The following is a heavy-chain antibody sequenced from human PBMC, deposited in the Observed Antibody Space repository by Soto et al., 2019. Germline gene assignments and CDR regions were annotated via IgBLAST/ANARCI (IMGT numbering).Heavy chain of an antibody. D-gene: IGHD5-12*01. CDR2: INHSGST. CDR3: ARVRGWVATIKGAYYFDY. CDR1: GGSFSGYY. J-gene: IGHJ4*02. V-gene: IGHV4-34*01. Sequence: KAXETLSLTCAVYGGSFSGYYWSWIRQPPGKGLEWIGEINHSGSTNYNPSLKSRVTISVDTSKNQFSLKLSSVTAADTAVYYCARVRGWVATIKGAYYFDYWGQGTLVTVYS.